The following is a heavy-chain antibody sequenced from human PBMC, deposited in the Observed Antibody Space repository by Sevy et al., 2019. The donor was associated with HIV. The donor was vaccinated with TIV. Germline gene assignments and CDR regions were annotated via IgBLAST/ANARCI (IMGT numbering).Heavy chain of an antibody. CDR1: GYTFTSFG. V-gene: IGHV1-18*01. J-gene: IGHJ5*02. Sequence: ASVKVSCKASGYTFTSFGISWVRQAPGQGLERVGWISVYNGKKSYAQKFQGRVTMTTDTSTNTAYMELRSLRFDDTAVYYCARRGAFDFDTSGFQSPWGQGTLVTVSS. CDR3: ARRGAFDFDTSGFQSP. D-gene: IGHD3-22*01. CDR2: ISVYNGKK.